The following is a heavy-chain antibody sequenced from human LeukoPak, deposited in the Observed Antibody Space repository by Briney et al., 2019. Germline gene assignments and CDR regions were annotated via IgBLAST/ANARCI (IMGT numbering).Heavy chain of an antibody. CDR3: ASGSGNAFDI. CDR1: GYTFTGYY. CDR2: MNPNSGNT. D-gene: IGHD6-25*01. J-gene: IGHJ3*02. V-gene: IGHV1-8*02. Sequence: GASVKVSCKASGYTFTGYYMHWVRQAPGQGLEWMGWMNPNSGNTGYAQKFQGRVTMTRNTSISTAYMELSSLRSEDTAVYYCASGSGNAFDIWGQGTMVTVSS.